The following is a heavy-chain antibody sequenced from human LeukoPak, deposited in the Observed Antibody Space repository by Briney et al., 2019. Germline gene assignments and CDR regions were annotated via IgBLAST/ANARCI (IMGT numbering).Heavy chain of an antibody. V-gene: IGHV1-2*02. CDR1: GYTFTGYY. J-gene: IGHJ4*02. Sequence: GASVKVSCKASGYTFTGYYMHWVRQAPGQGLEWMGWINPNSGGTNYAQKFQGRVTMTRDTSISTAYMELSRLRSDDTAVYYCARAGVGAMLQRNFDYWGQGTLVTVSS. CDR3: ARAGVGAMLQRNFDY. CDR2: INPNSGGT. D-gene: IGHD1-26*01.